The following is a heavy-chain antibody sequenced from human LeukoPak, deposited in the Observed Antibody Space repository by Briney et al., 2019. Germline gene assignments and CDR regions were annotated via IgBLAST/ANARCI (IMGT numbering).Heavy chain of an antibody. CDR2: IWYDGSNK. V-gene: IGHV3-33*01. CDR1: GSTFSSYG. Sequence: GGSLRLSCAASGSTFSSYGMHWVRQAPGKGLEWVAVIWYDGSNKYYADSVKGRFTISRDNSKNTLYLQMNSLRAEDTAVYYCARRRGPYSSSLPDYWGQGTLVTVSS. J-gene: IGHJ4*02. D-gene: IGHD6-6*01. CDR3: ARRRGPYSSSLPDY.